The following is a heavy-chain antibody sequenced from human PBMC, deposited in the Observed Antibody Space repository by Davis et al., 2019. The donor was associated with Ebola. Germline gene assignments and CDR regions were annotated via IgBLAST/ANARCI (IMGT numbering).Heavy chain of an antibody. CDR1: GLTFGDYA. D-gene: IGHD6-13*01. J-gene: IGHJ6*02. Sequence: GESLKISCTASGLTFGDYAMNWVRRAPGKGLEWVGFIRSTAYGGKAQYAASVKGRFTISRDDSKSIVYLQMNSLKTEDTAVYYCARDLKQPPPSYYYGMDVWGQGTTVTVSS. CDR3: ARDLKQPPPSYYYGMDV. CDR2: IRSTAYGGKA. V-gene: IGHV3-49*04.